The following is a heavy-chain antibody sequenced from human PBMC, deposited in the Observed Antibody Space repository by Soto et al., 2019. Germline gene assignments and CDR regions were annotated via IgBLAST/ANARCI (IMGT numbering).Heavy chain of an antibody. CDR3: ARDRIAAAGTALDFDY. Sequence: GGSLRLSCAASGFTFSSYGMHWVRQAPGKGLEWVAVIWYDGSNKYYADSVKGRFTISRDNSKNTLYLQMNSLRAEDTAVYYCARDRIAAAGTALDFDYWGQGTLVTVSS. CDR2: IWYDGSNK. J-gene: IGHJ4*02. CDR1: GFTFSSYG. D-gene: IGHD6-13*01. V-gene: IGHV3-33*01.